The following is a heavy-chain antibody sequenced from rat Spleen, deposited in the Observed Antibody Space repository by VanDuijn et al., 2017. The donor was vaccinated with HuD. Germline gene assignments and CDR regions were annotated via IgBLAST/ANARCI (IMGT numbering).Heavy chain of an antibody. Sequence: EVQLVETGGGLVQPGRSLRLSCVASGFSFSSYWMYWVRQAPGKGLEWVSSITTDGGNTFYPDSVRGRFTISRDNAENTVYLQMNSLRSEDTATYYCAVAGFGYWGQGVMVTVSS. CDR1: GFSFSSYW. J-gene: IGHJ2*01. CDR3: AVAGFGY. D-gene: IGHD4-4*01. CDR2: ITTDGGNT. V-gene: IGHV5-58*01.